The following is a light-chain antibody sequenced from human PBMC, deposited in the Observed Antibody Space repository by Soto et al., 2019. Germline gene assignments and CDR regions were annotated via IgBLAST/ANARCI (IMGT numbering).Light chain of an antibody. CDR2: GAS. CDR3: QQGHNWPLT. V-gene: IGKV3-15*01. CDR1: QSISSE. Sequence: EIVMTQSPATLSVSPGESATLSCRASQSISSELAWYQQKPGQPPRLLIYGASTRATGVPARFTGSGSGSDFTLTSRGLQSEDFAVYYCQQGHNWPLTFGQGTRLEI. J-gene: IGKJ2*01.